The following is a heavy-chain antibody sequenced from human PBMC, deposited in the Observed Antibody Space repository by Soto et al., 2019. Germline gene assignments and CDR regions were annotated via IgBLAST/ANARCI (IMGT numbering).Heavy chain of an antibody. CDR1: GGSISRYY. Sequence: SSETRSLTCTVSGGSISRYYWSWIRQPPWKGLEWIGYLYNTGSTIYNPSLKSRVTISVDTSKNQFSLKLNSLTAADTAVYYCARDLWGYCGTDCYPLDVWGQGTTVTVS. V-gene: IGHV4-59*01. CDR2: LYNTGST. CDR3: ARDLWGYCGTDCYPLDV. J-gene: IGHJ6*02. D-gene: IGHD2-21*02.